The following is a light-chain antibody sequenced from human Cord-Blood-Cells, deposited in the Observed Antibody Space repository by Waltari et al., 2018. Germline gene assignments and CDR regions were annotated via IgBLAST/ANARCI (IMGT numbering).Light chain of an antibody. Sequence: QSALTQPRSVSGSPGQSVTISCTGTSSDVGGYNYVSWYQQHPGKAPKLMIYDVSKRPSGVPDRFSGSKSCNTASLTISVLQAEDEADYYCCSYAGSYTYVFGTGTNVTVL. CDR3: CSYAGSYTYV. CDR1: SSDVGGYNY. J-gene: IGLJ1*01. CDR2: DVS. V-gene: IGLV2-11*01.